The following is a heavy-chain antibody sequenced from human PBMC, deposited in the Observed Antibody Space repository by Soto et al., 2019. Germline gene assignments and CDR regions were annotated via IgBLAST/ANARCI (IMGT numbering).Heavy chain of an antibody. J-gene: IGHJ4*02. D-gene: IGHD1-20*01. CDR1: GFTFSDFW. CDR3: ARDRGMDDY. V-gene: IGHV3-7*03. CDR2: IRPDGSEK. Sequence: EVQLVESGGTLVQPGGSLRLSCAGSGFTFSDFWMTWVRQAPGKGLEWVANIRPDGSEKNYVDSVKGRFTISRDNTKNSMYLQMNGLRGEDTAVYYSARDRGMDDYWGQGTLVTVSP.